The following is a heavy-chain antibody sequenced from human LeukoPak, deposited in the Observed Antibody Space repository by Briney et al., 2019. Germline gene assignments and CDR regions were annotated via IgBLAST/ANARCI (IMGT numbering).Heavy chain of an antibody. Sequence: GGSLRLSCAASGFTFSSYGMHWVRQAPGKGLEWVSSISGGSTYYADSRKGRFTISRDNSKNSLYLQMNSLRAEDTAVYYCAREGYSSSWYPYAFDIWGQGTMVTISS. J-gene: IGHJ3*02. CDR1: GFTFSSYG. CDR3: AREGYSSSWYPYAFDI. D-gene: IGHD6-13*01. CDR2: ISGGST. V-gene: IGHV3-38-3*01.